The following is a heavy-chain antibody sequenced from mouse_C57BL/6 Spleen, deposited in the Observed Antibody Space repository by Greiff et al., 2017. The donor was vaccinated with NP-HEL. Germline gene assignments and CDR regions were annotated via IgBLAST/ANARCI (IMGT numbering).Heavy chain of an antibody. D-gene: IGHD2-5*01. V-gene: IGHV5-9-1*02. CDR2: ISSGGDYI. J-gene: IGHJ4*01. CDR3: TRDYSNYVGGAMDY. CDR1: GFTFSSYA. Sequence: EVKLMESGEGLVKPGGSLKLSCAASGFTFSSYAMSWVRQTPEKRLEWVAYISSGGDYIYYADTVKGRFTISRDNARNTLYLQMSSLKSEDTAMYYCTRDYSNYVGGAMDYWGQGTSVTVSS.